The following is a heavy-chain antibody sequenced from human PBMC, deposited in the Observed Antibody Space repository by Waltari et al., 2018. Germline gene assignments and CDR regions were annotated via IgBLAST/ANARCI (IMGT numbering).Heavy chain of an antibody. V-gene: IGHV1-69*15. CDR2: ISPIFGTA. CDR1: GGTFSSYA. J-gene: IGHJ3*02. D-gene: IGHD4-17*01. Sequence: QVQLVQSGAEVKKPGSSVKVPCKASGGTFSSYAISWVRQAPGQGLEWMGRISPIFGTANYAQKFQGRVTITADESTSTAYMELSSLRSEDTAVYYCARVGDGEGAFDIWGQGTMVTVSS. CDR3: ARVGDGEGAFDI.